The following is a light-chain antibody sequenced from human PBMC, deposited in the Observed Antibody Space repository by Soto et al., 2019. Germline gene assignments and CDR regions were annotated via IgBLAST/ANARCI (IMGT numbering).Light chain of an antibody. Sequence: QSVLSQPPSASGTPGQTVTISCSGSRSNIGRKIVNWYQQLPGTAPKLLIYSNIQRPSGVPDRFSASKSGTSASLAISGLQSDDEAKYYCASWDDSLKSPVFGGGTKLTVL. CDR1: RSNIGRKI. V-gene: IGLV1-44*01. CDR3: ASWDDSLKSPV. J-gene: IGLJ3*02. CDR2: SNI.